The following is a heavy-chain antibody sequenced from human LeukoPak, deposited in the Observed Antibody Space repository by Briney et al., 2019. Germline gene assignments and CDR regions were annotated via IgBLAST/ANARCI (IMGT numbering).Heavy chain of an antibody. D-gene: IGHD6-19*01. CDR3: AKGEYSSGWYAH. CDR1: GFTFSSYA. J-gene: IGHJ5*02. V-gene: IGHV3-23*01. CDR2: ISGSGGST. Sequence: GGSQRLSCAASGFTFSSYAMSWVRQAPGKGLEWVSAISGSGGSTYYADSAKGRFTISRDNSKNTLYLQMNSLRAEDTAVYYCAKGEYSSGWYAHWGQGTLVTVSS.